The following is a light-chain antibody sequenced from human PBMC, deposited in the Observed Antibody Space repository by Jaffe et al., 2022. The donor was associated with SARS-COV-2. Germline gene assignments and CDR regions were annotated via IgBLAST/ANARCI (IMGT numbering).Light chain of an antibody. CDR1: SSNIGTNT. J-gene: IGLJ1*01. Sequence: QSVLTQPPSASGTPGQRVTISCSGRSSNIGTNTVNWYQHLPGTAPQLLIYNNNQRPSGVPDRFSGSKSGTSASLAISGLQSDDEADYYCAAWDDSLNGYVFGTGTTVTVL. V-gene: IGLV1-44*01. CDR2: NNN. CDR3: AAWDDSLNGYV.